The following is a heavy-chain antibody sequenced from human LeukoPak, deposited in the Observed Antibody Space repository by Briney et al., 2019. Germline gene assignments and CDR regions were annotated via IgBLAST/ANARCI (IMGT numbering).Heavy chain of an antibody. CDR3: AKGQLWFGEARVDY. CDR2: IWYDGSNK. CDR1: GFTFSSHG. Sequence: GRSLRLSCAASGFTFSSHGMHWVRQAPGKGLEWVAVIWYDGSNKYYADSVKGRFTVSRDNSKNTLYLQMNSLRAEDTAVYYCAKGQLWFGEARVDYWGQGTLVTVSS. D-gene: IGHD3-10*01. V-gene: IGHV3-33*06. J-gene: IGHJ4*02.